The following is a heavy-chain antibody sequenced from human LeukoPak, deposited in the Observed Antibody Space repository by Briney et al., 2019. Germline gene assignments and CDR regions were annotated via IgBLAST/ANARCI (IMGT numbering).Heavy chain of an antibody. CDR1: GYTFTNYY. Sequence: ASVKVSCTASGYTFTNYYMHWVRQAPGQGLEWMGIINPSAGSTSYAQKFQGRVTMTRDTSTSTVYMELSSLRSEDTAVYYCARLGYCTGGSCLYYYYGMDVWGQGTTVTVSS. CDR3: ARLGYCTGGSCLYYYYGMDV. V-gene: IGHV1-46*01. J-gene: IGHJ6*02. D-gene: IGHD2-15*01. CDR2: INPSAGST.